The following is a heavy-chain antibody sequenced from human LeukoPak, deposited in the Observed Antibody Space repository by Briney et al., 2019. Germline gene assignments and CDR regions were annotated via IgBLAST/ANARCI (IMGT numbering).Heavy chain of an antibody. CDR2: TNHSGST. CDR3: AGIVVVPAALGWFDP. J-gene: IGHJ5*02. V-gene: IGHV4-34*01. CDR1: GGSFSGYY. D-gene: IGHD2-2*01. Sequence: SETLSLTCAVYGGSFSGYYWSWIRQPPGKGLEWIGETNHSGSTNYNPSLKSRVTISVDTSKNQFSLKLSSVTAADTAVYYCAGIVVVPAALGWFDPWGQGTLVTVSS.